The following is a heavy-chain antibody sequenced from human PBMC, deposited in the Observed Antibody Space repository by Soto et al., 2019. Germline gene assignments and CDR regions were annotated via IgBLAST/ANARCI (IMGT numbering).Heavy chain of an antibody. CDR3: ARWGTKEQTWDIVVVPAAHNWFDP. V-gene: IGHV7-4-1*02. Sequence: ASVKVSCKASGYTFTSYAMNWVRQAPGQGLEWMGWINTNTGNPTYAQGFTGWFVFSLDTSVSTAYLQISSLKAEDTAVYYCARWGTKEQTWDIVVVPAAHNWFDPWGQGTLVTVSS. D-gene: IGHD2-2*01. CDR2: INTNTGNP. CDR1: GYTFTSYA. J-gene: IGHJ5*02.